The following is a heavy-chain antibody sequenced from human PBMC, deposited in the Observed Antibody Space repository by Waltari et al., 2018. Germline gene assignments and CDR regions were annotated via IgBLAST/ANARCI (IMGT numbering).Heavy chain of an antibody. V-gene: IGHV2-70*01. Sequence: QVTLRESGPALVQPTQTLTLTCTFSGFSLSTSCMCVSCIRQPPWKALEWPALSDWDDDKYYSTSLKTRLNISKDTSKIQVVLTMTNMDPVDTATYYCARIGTKLNYGMDVWGQGTTVTVSS. D-gene: IGHD2-15*01. CDR1: GFSLSTSCMC. J-gene: IGHJ6*02. CDR2: SDWDDDK. CDR3: ARIGTKLNYGMDV.